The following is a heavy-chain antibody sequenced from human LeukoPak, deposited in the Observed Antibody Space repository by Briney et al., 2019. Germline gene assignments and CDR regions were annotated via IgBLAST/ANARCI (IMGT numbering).Heavy chain of an antibody. J-gene: IGHJ4*02. Sequence: GGSLRLSCAASGFTFRSYAMNWVRQAPGKGLEWVSYISSSSTIYYADSVKGRFTISRDDAKNSLYLQMSSLRAEDTAVYYCARDPPYSGSHASATYIDYWGQGTLVTVSS. V-gene: IGHV3-48*01. CDR2: ISSSSTI. CDR1: GFTFRSYA. D-gene: IGHD6-6*01. CDR3: ARDPPYSGSHASATYIDY.